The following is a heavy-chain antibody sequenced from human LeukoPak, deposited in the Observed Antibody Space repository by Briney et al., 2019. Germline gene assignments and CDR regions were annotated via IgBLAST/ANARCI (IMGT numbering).Heavy chain of an antibody. V-gene: IGHV4-59*08. CDR1: GASISSSY. Sequence: SETLSLTCTVSGASISSSYGSWIRQPPGKGLEWSGYVHYTGTTNYSPSLMNRVTMSVDMSNNKFSLQLRSVTASDTAAYYCARLGIYPIQGYNYNYHYMDVWAKGTTVTVSS. CDR2: VHYTGTT. D-gene: IGHD1-1*01. CDR3: ARLGIYPIQGYNYNYHYMDV. J-gene: IGHJ6*03.